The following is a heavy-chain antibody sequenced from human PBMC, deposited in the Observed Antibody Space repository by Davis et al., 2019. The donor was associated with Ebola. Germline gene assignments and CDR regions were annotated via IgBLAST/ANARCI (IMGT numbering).Heavy chain of an antibody. J-gene: IGHJ4*02. Sequence: MPSETLSLTCTVSGGSISSYYWSWIRQPPGKGLEWIGYIYYSGSTNYNPSIKSRVTISIDSSKNQFSLNLSSVTAADTAVYYWARGWDSSGWKHWGQGTLVTVSS. CDR2: IYYSGST. CDR1: GGSISSYY. CDR3: ARGWDSSGWKH. D-gene: IGHD6-19*01. V-gene: IGHV4-59*08.